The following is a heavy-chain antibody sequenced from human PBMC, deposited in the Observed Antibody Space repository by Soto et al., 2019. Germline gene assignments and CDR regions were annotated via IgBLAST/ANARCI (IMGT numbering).Heavy chain of an antibody. D-gene: IGHD2-2*02. CDR3: AKGTDQLLYDGMDV. CDR1: GFTFSSYG. Sequence: QVQLVESGGGVVQPGRSLRLSCAASGFTFSSYGMHWVRQAPGKGLEWVAVISYDGSNKYYADSVKGRFTISRDNSKNTLYLQMNSLRAEDTAVYYCAKGTDQLLYDGMDVWGQGTTVTVSS. V-gene: IGHV3-30*18. J-gene: IGHJ6*02. CDR2: ISYDGSNK.